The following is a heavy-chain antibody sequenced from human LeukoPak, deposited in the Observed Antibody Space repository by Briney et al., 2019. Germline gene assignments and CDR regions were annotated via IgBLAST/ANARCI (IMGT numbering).Heavy chain of an antibody. CDR1: GGSFSTSG. Sequence: GASVKVSCKASGGSFSTSGFSWVRQAPGQGLEWMGGVIPIYGTPGYAQKFQGRVTMTTDTSTSTAYMELRSLRADDTAVYYCARDSASVWPGSSGWSNWFDPWGQGTLVTVSS. CDR3: ARDSASVWPGSSGWSNWFDP. V-gene: IGHV1-69*05. J-gene: IGHJ5*02. D-gene: IGHD6-19*01. CDR2: VIPIYGTP.